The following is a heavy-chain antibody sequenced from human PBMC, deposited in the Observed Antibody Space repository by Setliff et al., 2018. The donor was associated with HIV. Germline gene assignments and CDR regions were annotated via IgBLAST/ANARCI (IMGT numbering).Heavy chain of an antibody. Sequence: GASVKVSCKASGYTFTNYYMHWVRQAPGQGLEWMGIINPSGGSTSHAQKFQGRVNMTRDTSTSTVHMEVSSLRSEDTAVYYCAREGSFVPAAPLGNGNRILDFWGQGTLVTAPQ. D-gene: IGHD2-2*01. J-gene: IGHJ4*02. CDR3: AREGSFVPAAPLGNGNRILDF. CDR1: GYTFTNYY. CDR2: INPSGGST. V-gene: IGHV1-46*01.